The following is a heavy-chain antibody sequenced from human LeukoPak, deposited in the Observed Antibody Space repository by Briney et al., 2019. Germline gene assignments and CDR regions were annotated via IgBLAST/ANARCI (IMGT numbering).Heavy chain of an antibody. CDR1: GFTFSSYS. D-gene: IGHD2-2*02. Sequence: PGGSLRLSCAASGFTFSSYSMNWVRQAPGKGLEWVSSISSSSSYIYYADSVEGRFTISRDNAKNSLYLQMNSLRAEDTAVYYCARGRGYCSSTSCYTDYWGQGTLVTVSS. V-gene: IGHV3-21*01. J-gene: IGHJ4*02. CDR2: ISSSSSYI. CDR3: ARGRGYCSSTSCYTDY.